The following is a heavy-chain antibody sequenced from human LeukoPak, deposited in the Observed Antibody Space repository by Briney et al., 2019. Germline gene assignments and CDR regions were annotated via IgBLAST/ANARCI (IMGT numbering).Heavy chain of an antibody. V-gene: IGHV4-34*01. CDR3: ARARPRGYCSGGSCYPAVDY. J-gene: IGHJ4*02. CDR1: GGSFSGYY. D-gene: IGHD2-15*01. CDR2: INHSGST. Sequence: SETLSLTCAVYGGSFSGYYWSWIRQPPGKGLEWIGEINHSGSTNYNPSLKSRVTISVDTPKNQFSLKLSSVTAADTAVYYCARARPRGYCSGGSCYPAVDYWGQGTLVTVSS.